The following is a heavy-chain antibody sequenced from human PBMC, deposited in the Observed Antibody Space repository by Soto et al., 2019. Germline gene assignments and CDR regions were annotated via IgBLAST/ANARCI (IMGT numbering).Heavy chain of an antibody. CDR2: VYYSVST. Sequence: SETLSLTCTVSGGSISSGDYYWSWIRQPPGKGLEWIGYVYYSVSTYYNSSLKSRVTISVDTSKNQFSLKLSSVTAADTAIYYRARAGQGDSRGYYHFDYWGQGTLVTVSS. CDR1: GGSISSGDYY. D-gene: IGHD3-22*01. J-gene: IGHJ4*02. CDR3: ARAGQGDSRGYYHFDY. V-gene: IGHV4-30-4*01.